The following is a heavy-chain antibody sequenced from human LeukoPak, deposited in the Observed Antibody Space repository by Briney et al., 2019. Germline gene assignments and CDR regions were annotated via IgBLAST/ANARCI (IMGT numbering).Heavy chain of an antibody. CDR3: ARDSKGYSGYDLGGGFDY. J-gene: IGHJ4*02. D-gene: IGHD5-12*01. CDR2: INHSGST. V-gene: IGHV4-34*01. Sequence: SETLSLTCAVYGGSFSGYYWSWIRQPPGKGLEWIGEINHSGSTNYNPSLKSRVTISVDTSKNQFSLKLSSVTAADTAVYYCARDSKGYSGYDLGGGFDYWGQGTLVTVSS. CDR1: GGSFSGYY.